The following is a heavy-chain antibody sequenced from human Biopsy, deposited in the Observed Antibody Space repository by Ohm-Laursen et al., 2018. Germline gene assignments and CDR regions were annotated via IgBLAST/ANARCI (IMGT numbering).Heavy chain of an antibody. CDR2: IEWGDAK. Sequence: PTQTLTLTRTLSGFSLNTRGMSVTWIRQPPGKALEWLARIEWGDAKFYSESLKTRLTISKGTSENHVVLTLSDVAPVDTATYYCARIPILVVPAAIVYRHRRHLQGLDVWGQGTTVIVSS. CDR1: GFSLNTRGMS. D-gene: IGHD2-2*02. J-gene: IGHJ6*02. V-gene: IGHV2-70*16. CDR3: ARIPILVVPAAIVYRHRRHLQGLDV.